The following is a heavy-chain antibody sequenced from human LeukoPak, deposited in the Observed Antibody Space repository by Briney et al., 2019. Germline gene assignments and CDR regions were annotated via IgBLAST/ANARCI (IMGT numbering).Heavy chain of an antibody. J-gene: IGHJ4*02. D-gene: IGHD6-19*01. CDR3: ARGSSGWYSVAY. Sequence: GASVKVSCKASGGTFSSYAISWVRQAPEQGLEWMGIINPSGGSTSYAQKFQGRATMTRDTSTSTVYMELSSLRSEDTAVYYCARGSSGWYSVAYWGQGTLVTVSS. CDR2: INPSGGST. CDR1: GGTFSSYA. V-gene: IGHV1-46*01.